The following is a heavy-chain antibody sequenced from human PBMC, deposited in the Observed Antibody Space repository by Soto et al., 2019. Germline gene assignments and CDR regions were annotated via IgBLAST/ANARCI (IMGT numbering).Heavy chain of an antibody. J-gene: IGHJ5*02. V-gene: IGHV1-46*01. CDR1: GYTLGSYY. D-gene: IGHD6-19*01. Sequence: QVLLVQSGAEVRSPGASVTVSCKASGYTLGSYYMHWVRQAPGQGLEWLGVINPSGGTTSYAEKFPARVTLSRETSTSTVYMEVGSLMSDDTALYYCARGAVAGMNNWFDPWGQGTLVTVSS. CDR2: INPSGGTT. CDR3: ARGAVAGMNNWFDP.